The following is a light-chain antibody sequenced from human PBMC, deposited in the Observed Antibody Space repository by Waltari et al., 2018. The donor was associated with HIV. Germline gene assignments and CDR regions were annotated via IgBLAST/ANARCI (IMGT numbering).Light chain of an antibody. Sequence: QSVLTQPPSASGTPGQRVTISCSGSSSNIGSNYVYWYQQLPGTAPKLLIQRNNRRPSGVPDRFSGSKSGTSASLAISGLRSEDEADYYCAAWDDSLSGYVVFGGGTKLTVL. CDR2: RNN. J-gene: IGLJ2*01. CDR1: SSNIGSNY. CDR3: AAWDDSLSGYVV. V-gene: IGLV1-47*01.